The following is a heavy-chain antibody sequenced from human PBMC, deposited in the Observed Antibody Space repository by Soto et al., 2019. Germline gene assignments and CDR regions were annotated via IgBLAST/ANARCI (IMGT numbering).Heavy chain of an antibody. Sequence: QVQLQESGPGLVKPSETLSLTCTVSGGSISSYYWSWIRQTPGKGLEGIGYIYYSGRTNYNPSLRSRVTISVDTSKTQSSLKLSSVTAADTALYYCARRGGWFGDYWGQGTLVTVSS. J-gene: IGHJ4*02. D-gene: IGHD3-10*01. V-gene: IGHV4-59*08. CDR3: ARRGGWFGDY. CDR2: IYYSGRT. CDR1: GGSISSYY.